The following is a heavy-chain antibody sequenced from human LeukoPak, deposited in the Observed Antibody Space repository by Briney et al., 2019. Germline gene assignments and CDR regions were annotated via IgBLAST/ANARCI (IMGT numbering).Heavy chain of an antibody. Sequence: ASVKVSCEASGYTFTSYGISWVRQAPGQGLEWMGWISAYNGNTNYAQKLQGRVTMTTDTSTSTAYMELRSLRSDDTAVYYCARERIAVAGEYYYYGMDVWGQGTTVTVSS. CDR1: GYTFTSYG. D-gene: IGHD6-19*01. V-gene: IGHV1-18*01. CDR3: ARERIAVAGEYYYYGMDV. CDR2: ISAYNGNT. J-gene: IGHJ6*02.